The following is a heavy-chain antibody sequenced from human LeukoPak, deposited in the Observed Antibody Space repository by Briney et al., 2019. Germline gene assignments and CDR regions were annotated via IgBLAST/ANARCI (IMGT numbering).Heavy chain of an antibody. Sequence: SETLSLTCAVYGGSFSGYHWSWIRQPPGKGLEWIGEINHSGSTYFNPSLKSRVAISVDTSKNQFSLNLISVTAADTAVYYCARQTGTYYYYMDVWGKGTTVTISS. J-gene: IGHJ6*03. CDR2: INHSGST. CDR1: GGSFSGYH. CDR3: ARQTGTYYYYMDV. V-gene: IGHV4-34*01.